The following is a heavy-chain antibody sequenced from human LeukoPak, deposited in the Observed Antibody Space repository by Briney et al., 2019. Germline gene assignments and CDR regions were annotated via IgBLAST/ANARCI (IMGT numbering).Heavy chain of an antibody. V-gene: IGHV4/OR15-8*01. CDR1: GGSIDSTNW. D-gene: IGHD3-16*02. CDR2: IHHDGRI. Sequence: SETLSLTCDVSGGSIDSTNWWNWVRQPPGKGLEWIGEIHHDGRINYNPSLKSRVTLSVDKSKNQFSLRLNSVTAADTAMYYCARSHDHLWGNYPDYWGQGTLVTVSS. J-gene: IGHJ4*02. CDR3: ARSHDHLWGNYPDY.